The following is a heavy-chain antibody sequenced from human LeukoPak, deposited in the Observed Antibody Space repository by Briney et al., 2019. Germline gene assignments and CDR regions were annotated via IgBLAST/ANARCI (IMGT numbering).Heavy chain of an antibody. J-gene: IGHJ4*02. Sequence: SGGSLRLSCAASGFTFSNFGMHWVRQAPGKGLEWLAVIFYDGNTEDYADSVKGRFTVSRDNSKNTLYLQMNSLRAEDTAVYYCAKGNRLTDYGDYGDLDYWGQGTLVTVSS. D-gene: IGHD4-17*01. CDR1: GFTFSNFG. V-gene: IGHV3-30*18. CDR3: AKGNRLTDYGDYGDLDY. CDR2: IFYDGNTE.